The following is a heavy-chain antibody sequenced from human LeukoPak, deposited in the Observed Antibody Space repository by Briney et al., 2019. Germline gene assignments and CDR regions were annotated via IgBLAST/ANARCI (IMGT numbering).Heavy chain of an antibody. CDR1: GYGFTSYW. D-gene: IGHD1-14*01. CDR2: IYPGDSDT. CDR3: ARIPRVQPLHYFDY. V-gene: IGHV5-51*01. J-gene: IGHJ4*02. Sequence: AGESLRISCKGSGYGFTSYWIGWVRQMPGKGLEWMGIIYPGDSDTRYSPSFQGQVTISADKSISTAYLQWSSLKASDTAMYYCARIPRVQPLHYFDYWGQGTLVTVSS.